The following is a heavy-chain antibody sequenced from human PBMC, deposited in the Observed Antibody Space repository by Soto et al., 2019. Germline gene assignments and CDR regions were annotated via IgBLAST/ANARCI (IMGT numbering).Heavy chain of an antibody. Sequence: EVQLVESGGGLVQPGGSLRLSCAASGFTFSRYSMNWVRQAPGKGLEWVSYISSSSSTIYYADSVKGRFTISRDNAKNSLYLQMNSLRDEDTAVYYCARGYSYGSYYFDYWGQGTLVTVSS. CDR3: ARGYSYGSYYFDY. D-gene: IGHD5-18*01. V-gene: IGHV3-48*02. CDR1: GFTFSRYS. CDR2: ISSSSSTI. J-gene: IGHJ4*02.